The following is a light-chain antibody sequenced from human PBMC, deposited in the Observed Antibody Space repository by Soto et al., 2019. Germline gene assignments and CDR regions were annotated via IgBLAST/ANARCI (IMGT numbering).Light chain of an antibody. Sequence: FMLTQPHSVSESPGKTVTISCTRSSGSIASNYVQWYQQRPGSAPTTVIYEDNQRPSGVPDRFSGSIDSSSNSVSLTISGLKTEDEADYYCQSYDSSNHVVFGGGTKLTVL. CDR2: EDN. CDR3: QSYDSSNHVV. CDR1: SGSIASNY. V-gene: IGLV6-57*04. J-gene: IGLJ2*01.